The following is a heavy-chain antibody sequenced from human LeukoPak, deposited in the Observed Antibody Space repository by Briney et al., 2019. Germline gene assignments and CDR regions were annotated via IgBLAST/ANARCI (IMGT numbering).Heavy chain of an antibody. D-gene: IGHD5-18*01. CDR3: ARTVNTAFAYYYYYMDV. J-gene: IGHJ6*03. V-gene: IGHV4-59*01. Sequence: PSETLSLTCTVSGGSISSYYWSWIRQPAGKGLEWIGYIYYSGSINYNPSLWSRVTISVDTSKNQFSLKLSSVTAADTAVYYCARTVNTAFAYYYYYMDVWGKGTTVTVSS. CDR1: GGSISSYY. CDR2: IYYSGSI.